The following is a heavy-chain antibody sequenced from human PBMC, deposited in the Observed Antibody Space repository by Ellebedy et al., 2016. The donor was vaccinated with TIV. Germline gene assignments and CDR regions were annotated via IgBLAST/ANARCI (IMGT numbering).Heavy chain of an antibody. CDR2: ISGSGGST. Sequence: GESLKISXAASGFTFSSYAMSWVRQAPGKGLEWVSAISGSGGSTYYADSVKGRFTISRDNAKNSLYLQMNSLRAEDTAVYYCARDDGYYYDSSGYFDYWGQGTLVTVSS. CDR1: GFTFSSYA. J-gene: IGHJ4*02. D-gene: IGHD3-22*01. V-gene: IGHV3-23*01. CDR3: ARDDGYYYDSSGYFDY.